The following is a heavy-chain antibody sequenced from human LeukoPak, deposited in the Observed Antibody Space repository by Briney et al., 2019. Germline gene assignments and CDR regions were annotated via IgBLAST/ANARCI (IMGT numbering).Heavy chain of an antibody. Sequence: GGSLRLSCAASGFTFSSYGMHWVRQAPGKGLEWVGVIWYDGSNKYYADSVKGRFTISRDNSKNTLYLQMNSLRAEDTAVYYCAKGGRYGSGSYYPDYWGQGTLVTVSS. J-gene: IGHJ4*02. CDR3: AKGGRYGSGSYYPDY. CDR2: IWYDGSNK. V-gene: IGHV3-33*06. CDR1: GFTFSSYG. D-gene: IGHD3-10*01.